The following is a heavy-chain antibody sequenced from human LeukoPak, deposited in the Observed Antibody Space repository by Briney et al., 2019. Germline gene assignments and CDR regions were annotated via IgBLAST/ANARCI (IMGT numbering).Heavy chain of an antibody. CDR2: ISGSGGST. D-gene: IGHD2-2*02. J-gene: IGHJ4*02. CDR1: GFTFSSYA. V-gene: IGHV3-23*01. CDR3: AKDARYCSSTSCYNNYFDY. Sequence: GGSLRLSCAASGFTFSSYAMSWVRQAPGKGLEWVSAISGSGGSTYYADSVKGRFTISRDNSKNTLYLQMNSLRAEDTAVYYCAKDARYCSSTSCYNNYFDYWGQGTLVTVSS.